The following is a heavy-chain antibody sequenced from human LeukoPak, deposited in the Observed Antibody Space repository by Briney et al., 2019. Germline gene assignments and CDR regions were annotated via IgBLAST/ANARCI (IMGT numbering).Heavy chain of an antibody. J-gene: IGHJ4*02. CDR3: AREDGSYYRYYFDY. V-gene: IGHV4-39*01. CDR1: GDSISSSPYY. D-gene: IGHD3-10*01. Sequence: SETLSLTCTVSGDSISSSPYYWGYIRQPPGGGLEWIGSFYYRGNTYYNPSLKSRVTISVDTSKNQFSLRLNSVTAADTAVYYCAREDGSYYRYYFDYWGQGTLVTVSS. CDR2: FYYRGNT.